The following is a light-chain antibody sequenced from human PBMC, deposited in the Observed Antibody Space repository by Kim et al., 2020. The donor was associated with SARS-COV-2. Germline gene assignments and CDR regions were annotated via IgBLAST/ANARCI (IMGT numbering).Light chain of an antibody. CDR1: DIGSKS. V-gene: IGLV3-21*04. J-gene: IGLJ2*01. CDR2: YDS. Sequence: SYELTQPPSVSVAPGKTATITCGGNDIGSKSVHWYQQKPGQAPVLVIYYDSDRPSGIPERFSGSNSANTATLTISRVEAGDEADYYCQVWDTTSDQLVFGGGTQLTVL. CDR3: QVWDTTSDQLV.